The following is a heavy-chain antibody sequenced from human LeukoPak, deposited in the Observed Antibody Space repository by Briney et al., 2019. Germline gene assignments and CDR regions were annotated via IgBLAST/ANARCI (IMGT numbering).Heavy chain of an antibody. CDR3: AREGAYSGSYFGAFDI. CDR2: IYYSGST. D-gene: IGHD1-26*01. Sequence: SETLSLTCTVSGGSISSSSYYWGWIRQPPGEGLEWIGNIYYSGSTYYNPSLKSRVTISVDTSKNQFSLKLSSVTAADTAVYYCAREGAYSGSYFGAFDIWGQGTMVTVSS. J-gene: IGHJ3*02. CDR1: GGSISSSSYY. V-gene: IGHV4-39*02.